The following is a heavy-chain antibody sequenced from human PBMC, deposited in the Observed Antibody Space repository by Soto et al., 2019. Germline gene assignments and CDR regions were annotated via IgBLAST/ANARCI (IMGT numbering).Heavy chain of an antibody. CDR2: INPNSGGT. V-gene: IGHV1-2*04. CDR3: ARVVGAVFDNWFDP. D-gene: IGHD1-26*01. CDR1: GYTFTGYY. Sequence: ASVKVSCKASGYTFTGYYMHWVRQAPGQGLEWMGWINPNSGGTNYAQKFQGWVTMTRDTSISTAYMELSRLRSDDTAVYYCARVVGAVFDNWFDPWGQGTLVTVSS. J-gene: IGHJ5*02.